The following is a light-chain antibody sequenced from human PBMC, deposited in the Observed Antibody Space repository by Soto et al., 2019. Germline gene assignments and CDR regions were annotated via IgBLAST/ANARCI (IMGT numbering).Light chain of an antibody. CDR2: DAS. CDR3: QQFDDLPIT. J-gene: IGKJ3*01. Sequence: DIQMTQSPSSLSASVGDRVTITCQASQDITNHLNWYQQKSGKAPKLLIHDASDLESGVPSRFSGSGSGTDFTFTISSLQPGDIATYYCQQFDDLPITFGPGTKVDMK. V-gene: IGKV1-33*01. CDR1: QDITNH.